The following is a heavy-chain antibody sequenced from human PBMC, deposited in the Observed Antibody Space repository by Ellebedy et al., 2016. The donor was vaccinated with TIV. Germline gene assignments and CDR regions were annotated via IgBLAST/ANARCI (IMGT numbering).Heavy chain of an antibody. CDR1: GYTFTSYS. CDR3: ARYCNITTCSNSFDP. V-gene: IGHV1-18*04. D-gene: IGHD2-2*01. Sequence: AASVNVSCKTSGYTFTSYSISRVRHALEQRLEGMGWISAYNGNTNYAQMLQGRVTMTTDTFTSTAYMELRSLRSDDTAVYYCARYCNITTCSNSFDPWGQGTLVTVSS. J-gene: IGHJ5*02. CDR2: ISAYNGNT.